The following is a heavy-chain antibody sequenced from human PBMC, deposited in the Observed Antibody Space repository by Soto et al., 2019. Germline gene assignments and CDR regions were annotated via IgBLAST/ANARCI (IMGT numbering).Heavy chain of an antibody. CDR3: SRHEEGRRMVFYGMDV. Sequence: SLRLSCSASGFTFSRSDLHWVRQAPGKGLEWVGRVRSKIHNYATSFADSVRGRFTISRNDSDNTVSLEMSGLKSEDTALYYCSRHEEGRRMVFYGMDVWGQGTTGTVSS. D-gene: IGHD2-8*01. V-gene: IGHV3-73*01. J-gene: IGHJ6*02. CDR1: GFTFSRSD. CDR2: VRSKIHNYAT.